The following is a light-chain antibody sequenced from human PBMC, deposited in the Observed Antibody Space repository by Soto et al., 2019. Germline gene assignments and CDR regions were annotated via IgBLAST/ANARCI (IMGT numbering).Light chain of an antibody. CDR2: GNS. CDR1: SSNIGAGYD. V-gene: IGLV1-40*01. CDR3: QSYDSSLSGLYV. J-gene: IGLJ1*01. Sequence: QSVLTQPPSVSGAPGQRVTISCTGSSSNIGAGYDVYWYQQLPGTAPKLLIYGNSNRPSGVPDRFSGSKSGTSASLAITGLQVEDEADYYCQSYDSSLSGLYVFGTGTKVTVL.